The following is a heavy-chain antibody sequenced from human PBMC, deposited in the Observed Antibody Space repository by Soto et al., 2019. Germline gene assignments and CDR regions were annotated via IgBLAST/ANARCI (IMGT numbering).Heavy chain of an antibody. V-gene: IGHV3-30-3*01. CDR1: GFTFSSYA. J-gene: IGHJ4*02. CDR3: ARDLQQLAAFDY. D-gene: IGHD6-13*01. Sequence: GGSLRLSCAASGFTFSSYAMHWVRQAPGKGLEWVAVISHDGSNKYYADSVKGRFTISRDNSKNTLYLQMNSLRAEDTAVYYCARDLQQLAAFDYWGQGTLVTVSS. CDR2: ISHDGSNK.